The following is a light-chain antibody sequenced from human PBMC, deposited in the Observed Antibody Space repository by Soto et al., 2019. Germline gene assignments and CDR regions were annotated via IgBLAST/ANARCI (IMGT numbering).Light chain of an antibody. CDR2: DAI. CDR1: QNIHNH. V-gene: IGKV3-15*01. Sequence: DKLMSQSPATLSVSPGERVTLSCRASQNIHNHMSWFLQKPGQTPRLLIYDAIIRAPDVPARFSGSWSGTEFTLTINSLQSEDVAVYYCQQYDARQLNFGGGTKVDI. J-gene: IGKJ4*01. CDR3: QQYDARQLN.